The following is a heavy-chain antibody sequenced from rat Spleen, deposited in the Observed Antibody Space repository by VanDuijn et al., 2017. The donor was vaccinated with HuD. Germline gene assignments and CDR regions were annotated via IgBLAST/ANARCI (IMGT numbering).Heavy chain of an antibody. CDR3: ARRHYGYTDYFDY. Sequence: EVQLVESGGGLVQPGRSLRLSCAASGFTFSDYNMAWVRQAPRKGLEWVAIITYDGSNTYYRDSVRGRFTISRDNADSTLSLQMDSLRSEDTATYYCARRHYGYTDYFDYWGQGVMVTVSS. D-gene: IGHD1-9*01. J-gene: IGHJ2*01. CDR1: GFTFSDYN. CDR2: ITYDGSNT. V-gene: IGHV5-7*01.